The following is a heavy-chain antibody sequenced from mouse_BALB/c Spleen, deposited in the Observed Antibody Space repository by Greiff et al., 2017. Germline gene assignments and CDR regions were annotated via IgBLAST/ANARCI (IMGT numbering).Heavy chain of an antibody. D-gene: IGHD3-3*01. J-gene: IGHJ1*01. CDR3: ARGTPYWYFDV. Sequence: VQLQESGAELVRPGTSVKVSCKASGYAFTNYLIEWVKQRPGQGLEWIGVINPGSGGTNYNEKFKGKATLTADKSSSTAYMQLSSLTSDDSAVYFCARGTPYWYFDVWGAGTTVTVSS. V-gene: IGHV1-54*01. CDR1: GYAFTNYL. CDR2: INPGSGGT.